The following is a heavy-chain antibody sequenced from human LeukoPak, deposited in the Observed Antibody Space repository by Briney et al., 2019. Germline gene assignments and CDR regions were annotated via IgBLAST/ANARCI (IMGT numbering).Heavy chain of an antibody. J-gene: IGHJ4*02. V-gene: IGHV4-34*01. CDR3: ARRRYIVVVPAVWDY. CDR2: INHRGNT. CDR1: VGSFSGYY. Sequence: SETLSLTCAVYVGSFSGYYWSWIRQPPGKGLEWIGEINHRGNTNYNPSLKSRVTISVDTSKNQFSLKLSSVTAADTAVYYCARRRYIVVVPAVWDYWGQGTLVTVSS. D-gene: IGHD2-2*01.